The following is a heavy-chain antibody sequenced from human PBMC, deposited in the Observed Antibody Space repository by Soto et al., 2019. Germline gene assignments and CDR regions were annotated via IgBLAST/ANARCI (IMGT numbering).Heavy chain of an antibody. J-gene: IGHJ4*02. CDR1: GXTFSSYS. D-gene: IGHD3-22*01. CDR3: VKPPAYYIDSNAYYHV. Sequence: GSLRLACSASGXTFSSYSIDWVRRAPGKGLEYVSSIGTNGGSTFYADSVKGRFTISRDNSKDTLYLQMNSLRDEDTAHYYCVKPPAYYIDSNAYYHVWGQGTLGTVSS. CDR2: IGTNGGST. V-gene: IGHV3-64D*06.